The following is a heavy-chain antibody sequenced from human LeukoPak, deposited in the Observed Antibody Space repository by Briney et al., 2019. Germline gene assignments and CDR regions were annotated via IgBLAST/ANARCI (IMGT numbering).Heavy chain of an antibody. D-gene: IGHD5-24*01. CDR3: ARRRRDDAFDI. J-gene: IGHJ3*02. CDR2: IYTSGST. V-gene: IGHV4-4*09. CDR1: GGSISSYY. Sequence: SETLSLTCTVSGGSISSYYWSWIRQPPGKGLEWIGYIYTSGSTNYNPSLKSRVTISVDTSKNRFSLKLSSVTAADTAVYYCARRRRDDAFDIWGQGTMVTVSS.